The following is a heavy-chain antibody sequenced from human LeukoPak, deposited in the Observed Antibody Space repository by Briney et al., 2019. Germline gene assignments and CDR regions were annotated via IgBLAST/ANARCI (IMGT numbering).Heavy chain of an antibody. D-gene: IGHD4/OR15-4a*01. Sequence: GGSLRPSCAASGFTFSSYSMNWVRQAPGKGLEWVSYISSSSSTIYYADSVKGRFTISRDNAKNSLYLQMNSLRAEDTAVYYCARDLTADHWGQGTLVTVSS. V-gene: IGHV3-48*01. CDR3: ARDLTADH. CDR2: ISSSSSTI. J-gene: IGHJ4*02. CDR1: GFTFSSYS.